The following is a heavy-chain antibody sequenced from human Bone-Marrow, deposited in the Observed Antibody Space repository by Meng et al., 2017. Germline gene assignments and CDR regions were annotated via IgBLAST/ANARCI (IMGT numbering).Heavy chain of an antibody. CDR1: GYSFTDYW. V-gene: IGHV5-51*01. Sequence: GESLKISCKGSGYSFTDYWIGWVRQMPGKGLEWMGIIYPGNSDTRYSPSFQGQVTISADKSITTAYLQWSSLKASDTAIYYCARKGKDAYNIYYFDYWGQGTLVTVSS. D-gene: IGHD5-24*01. CDR3: ARKGKDAYNIYYFDY. J-gene: IGHJ4*02. CDR2: IYPGNSDT.